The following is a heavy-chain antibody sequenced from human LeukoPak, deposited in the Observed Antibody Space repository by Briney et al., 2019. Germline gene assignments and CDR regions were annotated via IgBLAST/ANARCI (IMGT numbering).Heavy chain of an antibody. CDR3: ARHGGDYVGFDM. V-gene: IGHV4-59*08. CDR2: VYYSGST. CDR1: GGSISTYY. J-gene: IGHJ3*02. D-gene: IGHD4-23*01. Sequence: SETLSLTCTVSGGSISTYYWSWIRQPPGKGLEWIAYVYYSGSTNSNPSLKSRVTISVDTSKNQFSLKLSSATAADTAVYYCARHGGDYVGFDMWGQGTMVTVSS.